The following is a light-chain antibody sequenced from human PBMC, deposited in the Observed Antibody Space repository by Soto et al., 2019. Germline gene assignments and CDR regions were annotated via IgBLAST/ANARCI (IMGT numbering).Light chain of an antibody. CDR2: GAS. CDR1: QSISRY. V-gene: IGKV1-17*01. J-gene: IGKJ1*01. CDR3: LQHNTYPWT. Sequence: DIQMTQSPSSLAASVGDRVTITCRASQSISRYLNWYQQKPGKAPKLLIYGASSLQSGVPSRFSGSGSGTEFALTISSLQPEDFATYYCLQHNTYPWTFGQGTTVDIK.